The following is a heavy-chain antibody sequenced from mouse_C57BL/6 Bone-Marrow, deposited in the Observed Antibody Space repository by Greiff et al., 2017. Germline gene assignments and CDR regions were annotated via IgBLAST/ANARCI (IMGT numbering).Heavy chain of an antibody. CDR2: ISSGGSYT. Sequence: EVQLQESGGDLVKPGGSLKLSCAASGFTFSSYGMSWVRQTPDKRLEWVATISSGGSYTYYPDSVKGRFTISRDNAKNTLYLQMSSLKSEDTAMYYCARLCYGSSPWFAYWGQGTLVTVSA. V-gene: IGHV5-6*01. J-gene: IGHJ3*01. D-gene: IGHD1-1*01. CDR3: ARLCYGSSPWFAY. CDR1: GFTFSSYG.